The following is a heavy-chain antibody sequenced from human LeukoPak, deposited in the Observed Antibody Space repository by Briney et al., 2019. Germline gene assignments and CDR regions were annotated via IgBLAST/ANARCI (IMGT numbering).Heavy chain of an antibody. V-gene: IGHV4-39*07. CDR2: IYYSGNT. CDR3: ARDPTALATVDY. Sequence: SETLSLTCTASGDSISSSRYYWGWIRQPPGKGLEWIGSIYYSGNTYYNPSLKSRVTISVDTSKNQFSLKLSSVTAADTAVYYCARDPTALATVDYWGQGTLVTVSS. D-gene: IGHD5-18*01. J-gene: IGHJ4*02. CDR1: GDSISSSRYY.